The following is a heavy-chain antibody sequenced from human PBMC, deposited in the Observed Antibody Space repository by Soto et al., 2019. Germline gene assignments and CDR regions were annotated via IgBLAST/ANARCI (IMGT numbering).Heavy chain of an antibody. CDR2: IYYSGST. V-gene: IGHV4-30-4*01. D-gene: IGHD2-15*01. J-gene: IGHJ4*02. CDR1: GGSISSGDYY. CDR3: ARGWAYCSGGSCYSGYADY. Sequence: QVQLQESGPGLVKPSQTLSLTCTVSGGSISSGDYYWSWIRQPPGKGLEWIGYIYYSGSTYYNPSLKSRVTISVDTSKNQFSLKLSSVTAADTAVYYCARGWAYCSGGSCYSGYADYWGQGTLVTVSS.